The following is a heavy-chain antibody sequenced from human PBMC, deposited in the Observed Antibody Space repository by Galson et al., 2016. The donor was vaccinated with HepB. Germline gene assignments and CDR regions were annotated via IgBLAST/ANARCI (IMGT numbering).Heavy chain of an antibody. D-gene: IGHD5-18*01. Sequence: SLRLSCAASGFPFRSYGMHWVRQAPGKGLEWVAFIGSGEYYADSVKGRFTISRDDFKSTVFLQMNSLRVEDSAVYFCARPWDVRLPPPAMAGYWGQGTLVTVSP. CDR1: GFPFRSYG. V-gene: IGHV3-33*01. CDR2: IGSGE. CDR3: ARPWDVRLPPPAMAGY. J-gene: IGHJ4*02.